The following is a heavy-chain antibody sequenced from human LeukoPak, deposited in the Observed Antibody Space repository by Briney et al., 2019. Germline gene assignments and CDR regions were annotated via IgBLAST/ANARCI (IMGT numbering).Heavy chain of an antibody. D-gene: IGHD6-13*01. J-gene: IGHJ4*02. CDR2: IYPLDSDV. CDR3: ARARRSSTPEVGDVFKTWYFFEY. Sequence: GESLKISCQASGYSFSSYWSDWVRQMPGKGQECMGLIYPLDSDVKYSPSFQGQVTISADKSISTAYLQWSSLKASDTAMYYCARARRSSTPEVGDVFKTWYFFEYWGQGALVTVSS. CDR1: GYSFSSYW. V-gene: IGHV5-51*01.